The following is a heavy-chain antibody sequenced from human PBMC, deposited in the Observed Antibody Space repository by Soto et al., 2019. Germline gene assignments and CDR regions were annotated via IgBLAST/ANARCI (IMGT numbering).Heavy chain of an antibody. V-gene: IGHV4-34*01. CDR3: ARGGLHSSGWYGRDY. D-gene: IGHD6-19*01. Sequence: QVQLQQWGAGLLKPSETLSLTCAVYGGSFSGYYWSWIRQPPGKGLEWIGEINHSGSTNYNPSLKRRVTISVDTSKNQFSLKLSSVTAADTAVYYCARGGLHSSGWYGRDYWGQGTLVTVSS. CDR2: INHSGST. J-gene: IGHJ4*02. CDR1: GGSFSGYY.